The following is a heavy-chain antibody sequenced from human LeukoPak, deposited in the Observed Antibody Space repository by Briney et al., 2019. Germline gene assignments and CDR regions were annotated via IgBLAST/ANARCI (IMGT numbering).Heavy chain of an antibody. CDR2: ISYDGANK. Sequence: GGSLRLSCAASGFTFNTYGMHWVRQAPGKGLDWVAVISYDGANKFYSDSVRGRFTISRDSSKNTLYLQMNSLRPEDTAVYYCAKGHRPCTAGFCYSYYYYYYMDVWGSGTTVTVSS. CDR3: AKGHRPCTAGFCYSYYYYYYMDV. D-gene: IGHD2-15*01. J-gene: IGHJ6*03. V-gene: IGHV3-30*18. CDR1: GFTFNTYG.